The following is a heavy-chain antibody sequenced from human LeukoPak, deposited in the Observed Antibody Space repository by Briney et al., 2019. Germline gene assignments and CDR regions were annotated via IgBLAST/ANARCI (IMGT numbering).Heavy chain of an antibody. J-gene: IGHJ5*02. Sequence: ASVKVSCKASGYTFSSYGISWVRQAPGPGVEGVGWVNPYNGNTNYAQKLQGRVTMTTDTSTSTAYMELRSLRSDDTAVYYCAREGSQLWFSGYTYNWFDPWGQGTPVTVSS. CDR2: VNPYNGNT. CDR1: GYTFSSYG. D-gene: IGHD5-18*01. V-gene: IGHV1-18*01. CDR3: AREGSQLWFSGYTYNWFDP.